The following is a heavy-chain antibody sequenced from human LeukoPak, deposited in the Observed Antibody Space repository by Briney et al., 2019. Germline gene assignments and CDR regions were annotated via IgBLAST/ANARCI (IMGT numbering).Heavy chain of an antibody. CDR3: ARGPRYAYDSSALVLDS. D-gene: IGHD3-22*01. CDR1: GYTFNNYV. CDR2: ISAYNGLT. J-gene: IGHJ4*02. V-gene: IGHV1-18*01. Sequence: ASVKVSCKASGYTFNNYVVTWVRQAPGQGLEWMGRISAYNGLTNYARNLQDRVTMTTDTSTSTAYMELRRLRPSDTAVYYCARGPRYAYDSSALVLDSWGQGTLVTVSS.